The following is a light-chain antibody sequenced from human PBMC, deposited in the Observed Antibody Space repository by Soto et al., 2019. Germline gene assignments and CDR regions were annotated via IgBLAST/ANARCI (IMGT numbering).Light chain of an antibody. J-gene: IGKJ1*01. Sequence: EIVMTQSPATLSVSPGESATLSCRASQSVSRKLVWYQQNPGQAPRLLIDGASTRATGIPERFSGSGSGTDFTLTSSRLEPEDCAVYYCQQYGSSGTFGQGTKV. CDR1: QSVSRK. CDR2: GAS. V-gene: IGKV3-20*01. CDR3: QQYGSSGT.